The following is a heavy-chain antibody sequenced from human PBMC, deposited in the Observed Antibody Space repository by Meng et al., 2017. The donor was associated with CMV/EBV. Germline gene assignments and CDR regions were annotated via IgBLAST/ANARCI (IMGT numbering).Heavy chain of an antibody. CDR3: ARGGIVGATTGY. CDR1: GFTFSSYS. Sequence: GSLRLSCAASGFTFSSYSMNWVRQAPGKGLEWVSSISSSSSYIYYADSVKGRFTISRDNAKNSLYLQMNSLRAEDTAVYYCARGGIVGATTGYWGQGTLVTVSS. CDR2: ISSSSSYI. J-gene: IGHJ4*02. D-gene: IGHD1-26*01. V-gene: IGHV3-21*01.